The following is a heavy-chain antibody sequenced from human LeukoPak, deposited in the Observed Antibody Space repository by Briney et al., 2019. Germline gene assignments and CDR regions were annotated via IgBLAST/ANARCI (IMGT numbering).Heavy chain of an antibody. D-gene: IGHD6-13*01. CDR2: IYYSGST. Sequence: SETLSLTCTVSGGSISSSSYYWGRIRQPPGKGLEWIGSIYYSGSTYYNPSLKSRVTISVDTSKNQFSLKLSSVTAADTAVYYCARGRRRYSSSWYGYWGQGTLVTVSS. V-gene: IGHV4-39*07. CDR1: GGSISSSSYY. J-gene: IGHJ4*02. CDR3: ARGRRRYSSSWYGY.